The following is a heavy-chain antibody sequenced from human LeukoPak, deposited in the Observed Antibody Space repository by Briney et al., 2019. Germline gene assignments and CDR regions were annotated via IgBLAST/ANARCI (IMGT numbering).Heavy chain of an antibody. J-gene: IGHJ4*02. D-gene: IGHD4-23*01. CDR1: GYTFTGYY. Sequence: ASVKASCKTSGYTFTGYYLHWVRQAPGQGLEWMGWISAYNGNTNYAQKLQGRVTMTTDTSTSTAYMELRSLRSDDTAVYYCARRTVAAFDYWGQGTLVTVSS. V-gene: IGHV1-18*04. CDR2: ISAYNGNT. CDR3: ARRTVAAFDY.